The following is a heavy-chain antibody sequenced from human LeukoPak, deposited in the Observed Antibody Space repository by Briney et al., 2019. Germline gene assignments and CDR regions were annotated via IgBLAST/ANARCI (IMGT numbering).Heavy chain of an antibody. V-gene: IGHV3-23*01. Sequence: GGSLRLSCAASGFTFSSYGMSWVRQAPGKGLEWVSAISGSGGSTYYADSVKGRFTISRDNSKNTLYLQMNSLRAEDTAVYYCAKYRDGYNGGFDYWGQGTLVTVSS. D-gene: IGHD5-24*01. CDR2: ISGSGGST. CDR3: AKYRDGYNGGFDY. CDR1: GFTFSSYG. J-gene: IGHJ4*02.